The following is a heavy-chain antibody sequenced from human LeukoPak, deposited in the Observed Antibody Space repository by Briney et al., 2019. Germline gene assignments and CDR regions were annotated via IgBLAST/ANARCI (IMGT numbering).Heavy chain of an antibody. CDR2: INHSWST. D-gene: IGHD3-10*01. V-gene: IGHV4-38-2*02. J-gene: IGHJ5*02. CDR1: GYSISNNFY. CDR3: ARGGYYGSGNDFRFDP. Sequence: SETLSLTCTVSGYSISNNFYWAWIRQSPGKGLEWIVSINHSWSTYYNPSLKSRVTISVDTSKNQFSLKLSSVTAADTAVYYCARGGYYGSGNDFRFDPWGQGTLVTVSS.